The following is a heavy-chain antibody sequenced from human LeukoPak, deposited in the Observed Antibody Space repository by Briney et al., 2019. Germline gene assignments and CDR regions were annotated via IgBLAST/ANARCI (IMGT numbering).Heavy chain of an antibody. CDR3: ARDVGASAPDAFDI. D-gene: IGHD1-26*01. J-gene: IGHJ3*02. Sequence: PGGSLRLSCAASGFTFSTYNMNWVRQAPGKGLEWVSSISSSSNYIYYADSVKGRFTISRDNAKNSLYLQMNNLRAEDTDVYYCARDVGASAPDAFDIWGQGTMVTVSS. V-gene: IGHV3-21*01. CDR2: ISSSSNYI. CDR1: GFTFSTYN.